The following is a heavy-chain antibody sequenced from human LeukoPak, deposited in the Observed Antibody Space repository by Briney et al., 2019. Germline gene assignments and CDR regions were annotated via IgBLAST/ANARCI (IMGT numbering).Heavy chain of an antibody. CDR3: ARGYDSSGYQDY. CDR1: GGSFSGYY. Sequence: SETLSLTCAVYGGSFSGYYWSWIRQPPGKGLEWIGEISHSGSTNYNPSLKSRVAISVDTSKNQFSLKLSSVTAADTAVYYCARGYDSSGYQDYWGQGTLVTVSS. V-gene: IGHV4-34*01. D-gene: IGHD3-22*01. J-gene: IGHJ4*02. CDR2: ISHSGST.